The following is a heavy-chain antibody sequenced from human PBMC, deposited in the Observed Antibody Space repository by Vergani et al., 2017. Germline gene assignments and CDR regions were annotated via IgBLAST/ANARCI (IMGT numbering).Heavy chain of an antibody. CDR3: TKDLGTSSGGGWFDP. CDR2: ISWNSNSI. J-gene: IGHJ5*02. D-gene: IGHD6-6*01. Sequence: EVQLEESGGGLVLPGRSLRLSCVASGFTSAGYAMHWVRQAPGKGLEWVSGISWNSNSIGYANSVKGRFTISSDNAKNSLYLQMNSLRAEDTALCYCTKDLGTSSGGGWFDPWGQGTLVTVSS. V-gene: IGHV3-9*02. CDR1: GFTSAGYA.